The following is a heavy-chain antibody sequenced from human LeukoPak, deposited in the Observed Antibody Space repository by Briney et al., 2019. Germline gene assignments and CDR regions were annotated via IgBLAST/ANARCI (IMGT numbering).Heavy chain of an antibody. CDR3: ARGGSSPGNWFDP. D-gene: IGHD6-13*01. CDR2: IYPSDSDT. J-gene: IGHJ5*02. CDR1: GYSFTSYW. Sequence: GESLKISCKGSGYSFTSYWIGWVRPMPGKGLEWMGIIYPSDSDTSYSPSFQGQVTISADKSITTAYLQWGSLKASDSAMYYCARGGSSPGNWFDPWGQGTLVTVSS. V-gene: IGHV5-51*01.